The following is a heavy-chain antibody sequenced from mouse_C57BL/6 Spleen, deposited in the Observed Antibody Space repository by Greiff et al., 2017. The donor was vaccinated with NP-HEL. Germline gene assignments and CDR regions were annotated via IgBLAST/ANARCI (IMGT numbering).Heavy chain of an antibody. Sequence: QVQLKQPGTELVKPGASVKLSCKASGYTFTSYWMHWVKQRPGQGLEWIGNINPSNGGTNYNEKVKSKATLTVDESSSTAYMQLSSLTSEDSAVYYCARLGSNYAYYYAMDYWGQGTSVTVSS. V-gene: IGHV1-53*01. CDR3: ARLGSNYAYYYAMDY. J-gene: IGHJ4*01. CDR1: GYTFTSYW. CDR2: INPSNGGT. D-gene: IGHD2-5*01.